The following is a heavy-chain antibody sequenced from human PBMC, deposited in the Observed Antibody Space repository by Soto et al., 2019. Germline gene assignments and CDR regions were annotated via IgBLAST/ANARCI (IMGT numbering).Heavy chain of an antibody. CDR2: INHSGST. CDR1: GGSFSGYY. J-gene: IGHJ6*02. CDR3: ARGRYCSSTSCYTSRYYYYYDMDV. V-gene: IGHV4-34*01. Sequence: SETLSLTCAVYGGSFSGYYWSWIRQPPGKGLEWIGEINHSGSTNYNPSLKSRVTISVDTSKNQFSLKLSSVTAADTAVYYCARGRYCSSTSCYTSRYYYYYDMDVWGQGTTVTVSS. D-gene: IGHD2-2*02.